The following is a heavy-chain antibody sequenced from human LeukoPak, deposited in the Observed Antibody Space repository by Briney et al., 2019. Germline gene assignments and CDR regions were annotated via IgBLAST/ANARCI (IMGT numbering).Heavy chain of an antibody. CDR2: ISYDGSNK. CDR3: AKEGDYYGSGSYRDGFDI. Sequence: SGGSLRLSCAASGFTFSNYGMHWVRQAPGKGLEWGTLISYDGSNKYYADSVKGRFTISRDNSKNHLYLQMNSLRAEDTAVYYCAKEGDYYGSGSYRDGFDIWGQGTRATVSS. J-gene: IGHJ3*02. V-gene: IGHV3-30*18. D-gene: IGHD3-10*01. CDR1: GFTFSNYG.